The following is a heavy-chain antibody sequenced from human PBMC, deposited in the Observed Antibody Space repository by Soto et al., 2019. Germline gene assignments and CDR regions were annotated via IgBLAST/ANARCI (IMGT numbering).Heavy chain of an antibody. CDR2: ISASAGST. V-gene: IGHV3-23*01. Sequence: EVQLLESGGGLVQPGGSLRLSCAASGFTFSSYAMTWVRQAPGKGLEWVSSISASAGSTYYADSVKGRFTISRDNSKNTLYLQMNRLRAEDTAVYYCAKGVAHSGGWNTLGYWGQGTLVTVSS. J-gene: IGHJ4*02. CDR3: AKGVAHSGGWNTLGY. CDR1: GFTFSSYA. D-gene: IGHD6-19*01.